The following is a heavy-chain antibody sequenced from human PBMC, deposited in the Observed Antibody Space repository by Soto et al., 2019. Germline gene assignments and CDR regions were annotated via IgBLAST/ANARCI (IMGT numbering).Heavy chain of an antibody. CDR3: ARESGGYDSSTRYGLDV. J-gene: IGHJ6*02. V-gene: IGHV4-31*03. CDR1: GGSISSVGHY. D-gene: IGHD6-25*01. Sequence: ASETLSLTCSVSGGSISSVGHYWTWIRQQPGRGLEWIGYIYYSGSTDYNPSLKSRVTISVDRSKNQFSLNLSSVTAADTAIYYCARESGGYDSSTRYGLDVWGQGTTVTVSS. CDR2: IYYSGST.